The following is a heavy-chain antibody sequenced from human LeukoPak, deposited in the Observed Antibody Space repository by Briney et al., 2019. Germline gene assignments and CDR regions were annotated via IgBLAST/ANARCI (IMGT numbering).Heavy chain of an antibody. Sequence: ASVKVSCKASGYTFTGCYMHWVRQAPGQGLEWMGRINPNSGGTNYAQKFQGRVTMTRDTSISTAYMELSRLRSDDTAVYYCARGYCSGGSCYEFDPWGQGTLVTVSS. D-gene: IGHD2-15*01. CDR2: INPNSGGT. V-gene: IGHV1-2*06. CDR3: ARGYCSGGSCYEFDP. CDR1: GYTFTGCY. J-gene: IGHJ5*02.